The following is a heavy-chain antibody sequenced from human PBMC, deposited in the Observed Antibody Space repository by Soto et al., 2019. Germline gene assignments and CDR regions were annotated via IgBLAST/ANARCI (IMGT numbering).Heavy chain of an antibody. CDR1: GGSISSGGYY. V-gene: IGHV4-61*08. CDR3: ARGSGWYYY. CDR2: IYSSGST. D-gene: IGHD6-19*01. Sequence: SETLSLTCTVSGGSISSGGYYWTWIRQHPGKGLEWIGYIYSSGSTNYNPSLKSRITISVDTSKNQFSLKLSSVTAVDTAVYYCARGSGWYYYWGQGTLVTVSS. J-gene: IGHJ4*02.